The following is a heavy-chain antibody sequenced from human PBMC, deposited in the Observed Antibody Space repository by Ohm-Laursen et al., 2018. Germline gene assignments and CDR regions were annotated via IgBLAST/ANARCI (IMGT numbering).Heavy chain of an antibody. CDR2: FYSGEHT. V-gene: IGHV3-53*01. D-gene: IGHD3-16*02. CDR3: ARSPRVEMWELSRFDY. CDR1: GFTVSSDY. J-gene: IGHJ4*02. Sequence: SLRLSCAASGFTVSSDYMSWVRQAPGKGLEWVSVFYSGEHTYYAKSVRGRFTVSRDNSKNTMYLQMNSLRADDTAFYYCARSPRVEMWELSRFDYWGQGTLVTVSS.